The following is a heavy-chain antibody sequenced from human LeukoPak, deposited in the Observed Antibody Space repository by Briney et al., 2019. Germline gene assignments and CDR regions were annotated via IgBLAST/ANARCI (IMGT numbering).Heavy chain of an antibody. D-gene: IGHD1-26*01. J-gene: IGHJ4*02. CDR2: INPNSDDT. V-gene: IGHV1-2*02. Sequence: ASVKVSCKASGYTFTGYCMHWVRQAPGQGLEWMGWINPNSDDTNYAQKFQGRVTMTRDTSSSTAYMELSGLRSDDTAVYYCAREKWELLGGGGHFDYWGQGTLVTVSS. CDR1: GYTFTGYC. CDR3: AREKWELLGGGGHFDY.